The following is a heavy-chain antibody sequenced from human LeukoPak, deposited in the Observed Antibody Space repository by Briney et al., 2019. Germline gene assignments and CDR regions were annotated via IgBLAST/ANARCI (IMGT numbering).Heavy chain of an antibody. CDR2: IIPIFGTT. Sequence: SVKVSCTASAGTFSSYAISWVRQAHGQGLEWMGGIIPIFGTTNYAQKFQDRVTITAHESTSTAYMELSSLRSEDTAVYYCARALVRGGELNLNDSFDIGRQGRMVTVSS. J-gene: IGHJ3*02. V-gene: IGHV1-69*13. CDR3: ARALVRGGELNLNDSFDI. D-gene: IGHD1-26*01. CDR1: AGTFSSYA.